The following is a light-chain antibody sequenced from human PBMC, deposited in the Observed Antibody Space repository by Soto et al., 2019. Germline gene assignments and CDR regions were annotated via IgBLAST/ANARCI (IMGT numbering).Light chain of an antibody. CDR3: ASWDATRSGLL. Sequence: QSVLTQPPSASGTPGQRITISCSGSSSNIGKKYVYWYQQFPGTAPQLLIYKNNQRPSGVPDRFSGSKSGTSAALAISGLLSEDEDDYYCASWDATRSGLLFGGGTKLTVL. CDR2: KNN. V-gene: IGLV1-47*01. J-gene: IGLJ2*01. CDR1: SSNIGKKY.